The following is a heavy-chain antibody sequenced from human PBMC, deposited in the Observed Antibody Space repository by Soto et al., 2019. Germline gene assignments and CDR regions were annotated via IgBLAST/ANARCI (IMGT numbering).Heavy chain of an antibody. J-gene: IGHJ6*02. CDR2: IIPIFGTA. D-gene: IGHD3-3*01. CDR1: GGTFSSYA. Sequence: SVKVSCKASGGTFSSYAISWVRQAPGQGLEWMGGIIPIFGTANYAQKFQGRVTITADESTSTAYMELSSLRSEDTAVYYCARAWGYYDFWSGYYPRQPYYYYYGMDVWGQGTTVTVSS. V-gene: IGHV1-69*13. CDR3: ARAWGYYDFWSGYYPRQPYYYYYGMDV.